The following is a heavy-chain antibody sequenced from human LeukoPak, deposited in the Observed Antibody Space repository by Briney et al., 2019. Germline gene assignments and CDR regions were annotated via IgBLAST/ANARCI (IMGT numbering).Heavy chain of an antibody. CDR3: AKQSLYDSSGHFHY. Sequence: SGGSLRLSCAASGFTFSSYAMTWVRQAPGKGLEWVSTITGSGGYTYYADSVKGRFTISRDNSKNTLFLRVNSLRAEDTAVYFCAKQSLYDSSGHFHYWGQGTLVTVSS. J-gene: IGHJ4*02. D-gene: IGHD3-22*01. CDR2: ITGSGGYT. V-gene: IGHV3-23*01. CDR1: GFTFSSYA.